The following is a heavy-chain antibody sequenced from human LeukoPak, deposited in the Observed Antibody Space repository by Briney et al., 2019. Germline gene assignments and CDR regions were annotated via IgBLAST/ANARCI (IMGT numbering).Heavy chain of an antibody. J-gene: IGHJ5*02. CDR1: YGSVSSSNY. CDR2: IYYSGST. D-gene: IGHD4-23*01. CDR3: ARGIFYGGRNQYIWLDL. V-gene: IGHV4-39*07. Sequence: PSETLSLTCTVSYGSVSSSNYWGWIRQPPGKGLEWLGSIYYSGSTHYNPSLKSRVTISVDTSKSQFSLRLTSVTAADTAVYYCARGIFYGGRNQYIWLDLWGQGTLVTVSS.